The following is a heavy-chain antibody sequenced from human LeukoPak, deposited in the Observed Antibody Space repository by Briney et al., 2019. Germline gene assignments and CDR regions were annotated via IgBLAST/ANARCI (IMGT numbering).Heavy chain of an antibody. CDR2: IYHSGST. D-gene: IGHD2-8*01. Sequence: SETLSLTCTVSGASVSSHYWGWIRQPPGKGLEWIGSIYHSGSTYYNPSLKSRVTTSVDTSKNQFSLKLSSVTAADTAVYYCARVGVRDWFDPWGQGTLVTVSS. CDR1: GASVSSHY. V-gene: IGHV4-38-2*02. CDR3: ARVGVRDWFDP. J-gene: IGHJ5*02.